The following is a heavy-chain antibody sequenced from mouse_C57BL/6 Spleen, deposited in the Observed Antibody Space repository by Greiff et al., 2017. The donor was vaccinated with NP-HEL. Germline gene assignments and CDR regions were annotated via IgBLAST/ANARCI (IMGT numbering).Heavy chain of an antibody. CDR1: GYSFTGYY. V-gene: IGHV1-42*01. Sequence: VQLQQSGPELVKPGASVKISCKASGYSFTGYYMTWVKQSPGKSLEWIGEINPSTGGTTYNQKFKAKATLTVDKSSSTAYMQLKSLTSEDAAVYYCARSFNYYGSTAWFDYWGQGTLVTVSA. CDR2: INPSTGGT. D-gene: IGHD1-1*01. CDR3: ARSFNYYGSTAWFDY. J-gene: IGHJ3*01.